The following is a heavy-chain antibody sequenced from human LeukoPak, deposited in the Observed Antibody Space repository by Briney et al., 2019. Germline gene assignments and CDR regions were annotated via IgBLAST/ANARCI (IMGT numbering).Heavy chain of an antibody. CDR1: GFTFGDYA. CDR3: TRLSGSYAPVDY. Sequence: GGSLRLSCTASGFTFGDYAMSGVRQAPGKGLEWVGFIRSKAYGGTTEYAASVKGRFTISRDDSKSIAYLQMNSLKTEDTAVYYCTRLSGSYAPVDYWGQGTLVTVSS. CDR2: IRSKAYGGTT. J-gene: IGHJ4*02. D-gene: IGHD1-26*01. V-gene: IGHV3-49*04.